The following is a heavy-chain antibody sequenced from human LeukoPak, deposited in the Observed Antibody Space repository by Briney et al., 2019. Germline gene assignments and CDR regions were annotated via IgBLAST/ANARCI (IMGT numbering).Heavy chain of an antibody. D-gene: IGHD2-21*02. Sequence: GASVKVSCKASGYTFTSYAMHWVRQAPGQRLEWMGWIYGGNGNTKYSQKFQGRDSITRDTSASTVYMELSSLGSEDTAVYYCARGWGGDCYHVHWGQGTLVTVSS. V-gene: IGHV1-3*01. CDR3: ARGWGGDCYHVH. J-gene: IGHJ4*02. CDR2: IYGGNGNT. CDR1: GYTFTSYA.